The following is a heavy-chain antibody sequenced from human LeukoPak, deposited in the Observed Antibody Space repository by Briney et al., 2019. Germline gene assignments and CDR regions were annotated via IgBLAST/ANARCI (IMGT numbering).Heavy chain of an antibody. CDR1: GFTFSDYY. J-gene: IGHJ3*02. CDR2: ISISGTTI. V-gene: IGHV3-11*04. D-gene: IGHD5-12*01. Sequence: PGGSLRLSCAASGFTFSDYYMSWIRQAPGRGLEWLSYISISGTTIYYADSVKGRFTISRDNAKNSLYLQMNSLRAEDAAVYYCASLGGYDLGDAFDIWGQGTMVTVSS. CDR3: ASLGGYDLGDAFDI.